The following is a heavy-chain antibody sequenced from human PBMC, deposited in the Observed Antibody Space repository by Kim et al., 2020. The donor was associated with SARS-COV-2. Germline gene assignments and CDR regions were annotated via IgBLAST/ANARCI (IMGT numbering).Heavy chain of an antibody. CDR3: ARDRGLGAVNNRSIYYYYGMDV. Sequence: ASVKVSCKASGYTFTSYGISWVRQAPGQGLEWMGWISAYNGNTNYAQKLQGRVTMTTDTSTSTAYMELRSLRSDDTAVYYCARDRGLGAVNNRSIYYYYGMDVWGQGTTVTVSS. D-gene: IGHD1-1*01. CDR2: ISAYNGNT. V-gene: IGHV1-18*01. J-gene: IGHJ6*02. CDR1: GYTFTSYG.